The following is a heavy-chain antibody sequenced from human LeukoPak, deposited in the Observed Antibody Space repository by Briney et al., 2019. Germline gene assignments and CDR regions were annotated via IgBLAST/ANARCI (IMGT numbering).Heavy chain of an antibody. V-gene: IGHV4-4*07. Sequence: SETLSLTCTVSGGCISSYYWSWIRQPAGKGLEWIGRIYTSGSTNYNPSLKSRVTMSVDTSKNQFSLKLSSVTAADTAVYYCARGRHDYGAFDYWGQGTLVTVSS. D-gene: IGHD4-17*01. CDR2: IYTSGST. CDR1: GGCISSYY. CDR3: ARGRHDYGAFDY. J-gene: IGHJ4*02.